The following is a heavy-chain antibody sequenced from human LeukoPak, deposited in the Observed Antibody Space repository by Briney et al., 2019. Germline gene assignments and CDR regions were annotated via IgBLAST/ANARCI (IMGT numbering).Heavy chain of an antibody. CDR3: ARESRDTPMDHFDY. Sequence: GASVKVSCKTSGYTFTDYYIYWVRQAPGQGLEWMGWINPNSGVTNYAQKFQDRVTMTRDTSISTAYMELSWLRSDGTAVYYCARESRDTPMDHFDYWGQGTLVTVSS. CDR2: INPNSGVT. D-gene: IGHD5-18*01. J-gene: IGHJ4*02. V-gene: IGHV1-2*02. CDR1: GYTFTDYY.